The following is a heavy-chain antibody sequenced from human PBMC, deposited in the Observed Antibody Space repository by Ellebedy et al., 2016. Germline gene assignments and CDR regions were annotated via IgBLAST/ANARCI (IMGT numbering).Heavy chain of an antibody. J-gene: IGHJ4*02. CDR2: ISSSSSYI. V-gene: IGHV3-21*01. Sequence: GESLKISXAASGFTFSSYSMNWVRQAPGKGLEWVSSISSSSSYIYYADSVKGRFTISRDNAKNSLYLQMNSLRAEDTAVYYCARVPMVTFRYFDYWGQGTLVTVSS. CDR3: ARVPMVTFRYFDY. CDR1: GFTFSSYS. D-gene: IGHD5-18*01.